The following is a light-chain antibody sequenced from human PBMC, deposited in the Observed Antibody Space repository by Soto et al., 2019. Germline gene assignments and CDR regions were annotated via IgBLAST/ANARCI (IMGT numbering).Light chain of an antibody. J-gene: IGKJ4*01. V-gene: IGKV2-28*01. CDR1: QSLYSNGNNY. CDR3: MQSLQTPLT. CDR2: LGS. Sequence: DIVMTQSPLSLTVTPGEPASISCRSSQSLYSNGNNYLDWFLQKPGQSPQVLIYLGSHRASGVHDRCSGSRSGTDFTLKISTVEAEDVGIYYCMQSLQTPLTFGGGTKVEI.